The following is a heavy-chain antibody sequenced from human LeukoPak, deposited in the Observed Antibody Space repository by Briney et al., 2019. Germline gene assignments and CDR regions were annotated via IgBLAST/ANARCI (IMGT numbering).Heavy chain of an antibody. Sequence: ASVKVSCKASGYTFTSYDTNWVRQATGQGLEWMGWMNPNSGNTGYAQKFQGRVTMTRNTSISTAYMELSSLRSEDTAVYYCARGLVAGGYYYYYGMDVWGQGTTVTVSS. CDR2: MNPNSGNT. CDR1: GYTFTSYD. D-gene: IGHD4-23*01. CDR3: ARGLVAGGYYYYYGMDV. J-gene: IGHJ6*02. V-gene: IGHV1-8*01.